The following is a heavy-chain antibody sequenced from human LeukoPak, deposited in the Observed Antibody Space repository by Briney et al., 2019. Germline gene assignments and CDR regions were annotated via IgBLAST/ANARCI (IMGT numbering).Heavy chain of an antibody. V-gene: IGHV3-43D*03. CDR1: GFTFDDYA. CDR3: AKDFAAAGTRVWPYYYYYYMDV. D-gene: IGHD6-13*01. CDR2: ISWDGGST. J-gene: IGHJ6*03. Sequence: GGSLRLSCAASGFTFDDYAMHWVRQAPGKGLEWVSLISWDGGSTYYADSVKGRFTISRDNSKNSLYLQMNSLRAEDTALYYCAKDFAAAGTRVWPYYYYYYMDVWGKGTTVTISS.